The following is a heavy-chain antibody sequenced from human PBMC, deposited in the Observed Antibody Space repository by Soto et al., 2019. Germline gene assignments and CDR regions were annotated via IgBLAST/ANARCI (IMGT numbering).Heavy chain of an antibody. D-gene: IGHD2-2*01. CDR3: TSCASVTPIGACGFEP. CDR2: ISAYNGNT. V-gene: IGHV1-18*01. J-gene: IGHJ5*02. CDR1: GYAFLDYG. Sequence: QVQLVQSGADLKKPEASVKVSCQTSGYAFLDYGITWVRQAPGQGLEWIGWISAYNGNTLDARNLQDRVTMTIDTATKATHMELRGRITDDTALYSCTSCASVTPIGACGFEPLGQRTLVTGSS.